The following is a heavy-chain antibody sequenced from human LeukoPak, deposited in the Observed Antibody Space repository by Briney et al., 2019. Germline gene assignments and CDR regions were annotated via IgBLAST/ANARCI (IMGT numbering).Heavy chain of an antibody. CDR3: AKVGGSYYSEVDY. CDR1: GFTFSSYA. D-gene: IGHD1-26*01. V-gene: IGHV3-23*01. CDR2: ISNSGGST. Sequence: PGGSLRLSCAASGFTFSSYAMSWVRQAPGKRLEWVSAISNSGGSTYYADSVKGRFTISRDNSKNTLYLQMNTLRAEDTAVYYCAKVGGSYYSEVDYWGQGTLVTVSS. J-gene: IGHJ4*02.